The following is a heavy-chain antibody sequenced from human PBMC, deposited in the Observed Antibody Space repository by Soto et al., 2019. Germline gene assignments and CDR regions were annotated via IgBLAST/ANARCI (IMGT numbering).Heavy chain of an antibody. D-gene: IGHD6-6*01. CDR3: AKDRLSIAAPSATYYGMDV. CDR2: ISGSGGST. V-gene: IGHV3-23*01. CDR1: GFTFSSYA. Sequence: GSLRLSCAASGFTFSSYAMSWVRQAPGKGLEWVSAISGSGGSTYYADSVKGRFTISRDNSKNTLYLQMNSLRAEDTAVYYCAKDRLSIAAPSATYYGMDVWGQGTTVTVSS. J-gene: IGHJ6*02.